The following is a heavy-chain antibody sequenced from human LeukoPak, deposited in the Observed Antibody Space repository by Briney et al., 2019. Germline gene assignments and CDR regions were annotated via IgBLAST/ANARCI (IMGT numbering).Heavy chain of an antibody. Sequence: AVKVACKASGYAFTDDYVHMVRQAPAQGHEWMGWINTNTGGTYSAQNFQGRVTMTRDTSISTAYMELSRLTSDDTAVYYCARDSRDTRFDYWGQGTLVTVSS. CDR3: ARDSRDTRFDY. CDR2: INTNTGGT. V-gene: IGHV1-2*02. CDR1: GYAFTDDY. D-gene: IGHD3-3*01. J-gene: IGHJ4*02.